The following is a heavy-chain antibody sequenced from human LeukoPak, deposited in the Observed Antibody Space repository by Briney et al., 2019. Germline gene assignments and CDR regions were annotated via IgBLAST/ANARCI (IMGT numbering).Heavy chain of an antibody. V-gene: IGHV3-33*01. J-gene: IGHJ4*02. CDR1: GFTFSSYG. CDR2: IWYDGSNK. CDR3: AREGVASGSYRYYFDY. Sequence: TGGSLRLSCAASGFTFSSYGMHWVRQAPGKGLEWVAVIWYDGSNKYYADSVKGRFTISRDNSKNTLYLQMNSLRAEDTAVYYCAREGVASGSYRYYFDYWGQGTLVTVSS. D-gene: IGHD1-26*01.